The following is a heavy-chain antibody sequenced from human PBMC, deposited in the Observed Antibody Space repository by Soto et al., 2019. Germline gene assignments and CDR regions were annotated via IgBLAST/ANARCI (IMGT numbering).Heavy chain of an antibody. V-gene: IGHV3-11*04. CDR2: ITFSGNTI. CDR3: ARDWGSGINYYGMEV. D-gene: IGHD3-16*01. Sequence: GGSLRLSCAASGFTFSDSYMSWIRQAPGKGLEWVSYITFSGNTIYYADSLKGRFTISRDNAKNTLYLQMNSLRVEDTAEYYCARDWGSGINYYGMEVWGQGTTVTSP. CDR1: GFTFSDSY. J-gene: IGHJ6*02.